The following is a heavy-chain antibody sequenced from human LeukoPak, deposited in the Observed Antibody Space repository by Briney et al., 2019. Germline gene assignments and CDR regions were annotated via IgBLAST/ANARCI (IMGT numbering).Heavy chain of an antibody. CDR3: AKYITPGWARHHGVDV. D-gene: IGHD1-14*01. CDR1: GFTFSSYG. V-gene: IGHV3-30*18. Sequence: GGSLRLSCAASGFTFSSYGMHWVRQAPGKGLEWVAVIPYDGKNKYYADSVKGRFTISRDNSKNTLHLQMDSLRVEDTGVYYCAKYITPGWARHHGVDVWGQGTTVTVSS. CDR2: IPYDGKNK. J-gene: IGHJ6*02.